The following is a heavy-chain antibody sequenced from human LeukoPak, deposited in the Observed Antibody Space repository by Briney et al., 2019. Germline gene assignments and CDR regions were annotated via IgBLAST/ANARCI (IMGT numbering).Heavy chain of an antibody. CDR1: GLTFSSYG. Sequence: GRSLRLSCAASGLTFSSYGMHWVRQAPGKGLEWVAVISYDGSNKYYADSVKGRFTISRDNSKNTLYLQMNSLRAEDTAVYYCAKEGRDAFDIWGQGTMVTVSS. CDR3: AKEGRDAFDI. V-gene: IGHV3-30*18. CDR2: ISYDGSNK. J-gene: IGHJ3*02.